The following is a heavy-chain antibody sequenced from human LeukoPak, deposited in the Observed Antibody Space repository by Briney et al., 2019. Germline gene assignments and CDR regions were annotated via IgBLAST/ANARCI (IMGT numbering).Heavy chain of an antibody. J-gene: IGHJ4*02. Sequence: GGSLRLSCAASGFTFSSYAMSWVRQAPGKGLEWVSAISGSGGSTYYADSVKGRFTISRDNSKNRLYLQMNSLRAEDTAVYYCAKASIVVVVAGRCYFDYWGQGTLVTVSS. CDR2: ISGSGGST. V-gene: IGHV3-23*01. CDR1: GFTFSSYA. D-gene: IGHD2-15*01. CDR3: AKASIVVVVAGRCYFDY.